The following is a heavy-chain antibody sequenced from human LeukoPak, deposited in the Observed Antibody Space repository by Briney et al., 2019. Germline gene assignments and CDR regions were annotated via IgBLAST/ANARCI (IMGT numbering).Heavy chain of an antibody. V-gene: IGHV4-59*01. D-gene: IGHD3-22*01. Sequence: SETLSLTCTVSGGSISGYYWNWIRQPPGKGLEWIGYFSYSGTTNYNPALKSRVTISVDTSKNQFSLKLSSVTVADTAVYYCARGGSSGYSPFDYWGQGTLVTVSS. CDR2: FSYSGTT. CDR1: GGSISGYY. CDR3: ARGGSSGYSPFDY. J-gene: IGHJ4*02.